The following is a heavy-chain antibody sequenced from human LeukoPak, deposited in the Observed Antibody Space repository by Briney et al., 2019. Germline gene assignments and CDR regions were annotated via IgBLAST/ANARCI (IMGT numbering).Heavy chain of an antibody. CDR1: GFTFSSYA. D-gene: IGHD3-10*01. CDR3: AKEGNHGSGSYFFGRRSPLQGGRELGYFDY. CDR2: ISGSGGST. J-gene: IGHJ4*02. Sequence: GGSLRLSCAASGFTFSSYAMSWVRQAPGKGLEWVSAISGSGGSTYYADSVKGRFTISRDNSKNTLYLQMNSLRAEDTAVYYCAKEGNHGSGSYFFGRRSPLQGGRELGYFDYWGQGTLVTVSS. V-gene: IGHV3-23*01.